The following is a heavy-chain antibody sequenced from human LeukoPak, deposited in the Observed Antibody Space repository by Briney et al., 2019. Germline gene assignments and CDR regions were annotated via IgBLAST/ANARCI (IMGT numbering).Heavy chain of an antibody. J-gene: IGHJ4*02. V-gene: IGHV3-30-3*01. Sequence: PAGGSLRLSCAASGFTFSSYAMHWVRQAPGKGLEWVAVISYDGSNKYYADSVKGRFTISRDNSKNTLYLQMNSLRAEDTAVYYCAKKWELLDWGQGTLVTVSS. CDR2: ISYDGSNK. CDR3: AKKWELLD. D-gene: IGHD1-26*01. CDR1: GFTFSSYA.